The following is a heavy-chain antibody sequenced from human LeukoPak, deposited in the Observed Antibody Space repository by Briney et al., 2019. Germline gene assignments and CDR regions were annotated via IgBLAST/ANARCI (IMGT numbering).Heavy chain of an antibody. V-gene: IGHV1-2*02. D-gene: IGHD3-3*01. Sequence: ASVKVSCKASGYTFTSYDINWVRQATGQGLEWMGWINPNSGGTNYAQKFQGRVTMTRDTSISTAYMELSRLRSDDTAVYYCARAAIVTIFGVVQNAAYYYYGMDVWGQGTTVTVSS. J-gene: IGHJ6*02. CDR1: GYTFTSYD. CDR2: INPNSGGT. CDR3: ARAAIVTIFGVVQNAAYYYYGMDV.